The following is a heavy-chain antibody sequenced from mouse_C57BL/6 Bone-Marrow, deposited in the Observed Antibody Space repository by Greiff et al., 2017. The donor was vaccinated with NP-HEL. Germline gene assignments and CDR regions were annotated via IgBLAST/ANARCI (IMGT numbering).Heavy chain of an antibody. CDR1: GYTFTSYG. CDR3: ARAGIHYYGSSPFAY. Sequence: VQRVESGAELARPGASVKLSCKASGYTFTSYGISWVKQRTGQGLEWIGEIYPRSGNTYYNEKFKGKATLTADKSSSTAYMELRSLTSEDSAVYFCARAGIHYYGSSPFAYWGQGTLVTVSA. V-gene: IGHV1-81*01. D-gene: IGHD1-1*01. J-gene: IGHJ3*01. CDR2: IYPRSGNT.